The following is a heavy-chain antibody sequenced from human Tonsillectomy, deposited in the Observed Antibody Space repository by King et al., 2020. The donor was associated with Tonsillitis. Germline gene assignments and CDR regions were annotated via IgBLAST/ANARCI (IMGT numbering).Heavy chain of an antibody. CDR1: GGSISTIIYY. CDR2: IYYSGST. J-gene: IGHJ4*02. CDR3: ARLGDYGHSVFDY. D-gene: IGHD4-17*01. Sequence: QLQESGPGLVKPSETLSLTCTVSGGSISTIIYYWGWIRQPPGKGLEWIGSIYYSGSTYYNPSLKSRVTISVDTSKNQFSLKLSSVTAADTAVYYCARLGDYGHSVFDYWGQGTLVTVSS. V-gene: IGHV4-39*07.